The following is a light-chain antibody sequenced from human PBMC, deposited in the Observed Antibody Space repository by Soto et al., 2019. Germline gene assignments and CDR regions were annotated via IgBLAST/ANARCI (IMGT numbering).Light chain of an antibody. J-gene: IGKJ4*01. V-gene: IGKV1D-12*01. CDR1: QAISTL. CDR3: QQADSFPLT. CDR2: GAS. Sequence: DIQMTQSPSSVSASIGDTVTITCRASQAISTLLAWYQQKPGKAPKLLIYGASTLESGVPSRFSGRGSGTDFTLTISSLQPEDFATYFCQQADSFPLTFGGGTKVDIK.